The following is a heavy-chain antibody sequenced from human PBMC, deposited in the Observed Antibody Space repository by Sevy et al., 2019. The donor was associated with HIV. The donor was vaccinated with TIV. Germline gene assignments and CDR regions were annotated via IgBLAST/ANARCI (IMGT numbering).Heavy chain of an antibody. V-gene: IGHV1-24*01. D-gene: IGHD3-3*01. CDR1: RYSLSEIS. J-gene: IGHJ6*02. CDR2: FDPEDGET. Sequence: ASVKVSCKVSRYSLSEISMHWVRQAPGKGLEWMGGFDPEDGETSYAQKFQGRVTMTEDTSTDTAYMELRRLTSEDTAVYYCATLDFWSDHPFYGTDVWGQGTTVTVSS. CDR3: ATLDFWSDHPFYGTDV.